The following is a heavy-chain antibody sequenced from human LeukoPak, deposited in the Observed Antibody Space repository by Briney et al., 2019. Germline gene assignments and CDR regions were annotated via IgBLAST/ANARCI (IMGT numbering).Heavy chain of an antibody. Sequence: SETLSLTCTVSGGSISSSSYYWGWIRQPPGKGLEWIGYIYYSGSTNYNPSLKSRVTISVDTSKNQFSLKLSSVTAADTAVYYCARGRVWNSSGYYFIFQRENWFDPWGQGTLVTVSS. CDR3: ARGRVWNSSGYYFIFQRENWFDP. J-gene: IGHJ5*02. CDR2: IYYSGST. CDR1: GGSISSSSYY. D-gene: IGHD3-22*01. V-gene: IGHV4-61*05.